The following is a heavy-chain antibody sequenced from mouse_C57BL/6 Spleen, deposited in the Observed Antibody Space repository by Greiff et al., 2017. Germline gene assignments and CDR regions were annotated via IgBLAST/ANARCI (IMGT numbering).Heavy chain of an antibody. CDR1: GYTFTSYW. Sequence: QVQLQQPGAKLVRPGSSVKLSCKASGYTFTSYWMHWVKQRPIQGLEWIGNIDPSDSETHYNQKFKDKATLTVDKSSSTAYMQLSSLTSEDSAVYYCARGGGLRRGFAYWGQGTLVTVSA. D-gene: IGHD2-4*01. V-gene: IGHV1-52*01. CDR3: ARGGGLRRGFAY. J-gene: IGHJ3*01. CDR2: IDPSDSET.